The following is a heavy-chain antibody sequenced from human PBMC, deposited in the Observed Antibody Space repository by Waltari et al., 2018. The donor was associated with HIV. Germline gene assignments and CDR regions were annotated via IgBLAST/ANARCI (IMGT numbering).Heavy chain of an antibody. V-gene: IGHV3-33*01. CDR2: IWYDGSNK. J-gene: IGHJ4*02. Sequence: QVQLVEAGGGVVEPGRALRRTCAASGFTFKNYGRHWVRQDPGKGLEWVAVIWYDGSNKYYADSVKGRFTISRDNSKNRLYLQMNSLRAEDTAVYYCARDRGGSSSLVLDSWGQGTLVTVSS. CDR3: ARDRGGSSSLVLDS. D-gene: IGHD6-6*01. CDR1: GFTFKNYG.